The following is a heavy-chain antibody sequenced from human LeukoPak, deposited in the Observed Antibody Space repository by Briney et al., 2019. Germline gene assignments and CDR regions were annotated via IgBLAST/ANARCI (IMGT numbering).Heavy chain of an antibody. CDR2: ITPILGIT. Sequence: GASVKVSCKASGGTFSSYTISWVRQAPGQGLEWMGGITPILGITHYAQKFQGRVTITADKSTSTAYMELSRVRSEDTAVYYCAIAGLDGYNFDYWGQGTLVTVSS. CDR1: GGTFSSYT. V-gene: IGHV1-69*10. D-gene: IGHD5-24*01. J-gene: IGHJ4*02. CDR3: AIAGLDGYNFDY.